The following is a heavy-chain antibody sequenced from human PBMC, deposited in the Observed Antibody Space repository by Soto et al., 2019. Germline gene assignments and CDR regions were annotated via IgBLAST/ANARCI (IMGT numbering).Heavy chain of an antibody. D-gene: IGHD3-10*01. V-gene: IGHV4-34*01. CDR3: ATTGGLSGSANYYYYGMDV. J-gene: IGHJ6*02. Sequence: PSETLSLTCSVYGGSFSGYYWSWIRQPPGKGLEWIGEINHSGSTNYNPSLKSRVTISVDTSKNQSSLKLSSVTAADTAVYYCATTGGLSGSANYYYYGMDVWGQGTTVTVSS. CDR1: GGSFSGYY. CDR2: INHSGST.